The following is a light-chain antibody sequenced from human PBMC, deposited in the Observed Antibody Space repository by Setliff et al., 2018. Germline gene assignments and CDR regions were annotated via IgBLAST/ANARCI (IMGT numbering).Light chain of an antibody. CDR2: DVS. CDR3: SSYSTRTSLDV. CDR1: SSDIGAYDY. Sequence: QSVLTQPASVSGSPGQSITTYCIGSSSDIGAYDYVAWYQQHPGKAPKLMIYDVSHRPSGVSHRFSASKSGNTASLTISGLQVEDEADYYCSSYSTRTSLDVFGTGTKVTVL. J-gene: IGLJ1*01. V-gene: IGLV2-14*03.